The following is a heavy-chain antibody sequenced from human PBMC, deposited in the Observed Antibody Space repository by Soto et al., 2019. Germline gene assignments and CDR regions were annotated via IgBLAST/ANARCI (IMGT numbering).Heavy chain of an antibody. CDR1: GFTFSSYG. D-gene: IGHD3-9*01. CDR3: ARATRRGYFDWLVDY. V-gene: IGHV3-33*01. Sequence: GGFLRLSCAASGFTFSSYGMHWVRQAPGKGLEWVAVIWYDGSNKYYADSVKGRFTISRDNSKNTLYLQMNSLRAEDTAVYYCARATRRGYFDWLVDYWGQGTLVTVSS. CDR2: IWYDGSNK. J-gene: IGHJ4*02.